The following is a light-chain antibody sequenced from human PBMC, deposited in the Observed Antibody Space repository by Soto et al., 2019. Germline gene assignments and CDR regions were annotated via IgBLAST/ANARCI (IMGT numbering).Light chain of an antibody. CDR1: SSDVGTYNY. V-gene: IGLV2-14*01. J-gene: IGLJ2*01. CDR3: SSYTSSSTLA. Sequence: QSALTQPASVSGSPGQSITISCTGTSSDVGTYNYVSWYQQHPGKAPKLMIYDVSHRPSGVSNRFSGSKSGNTASLTISGLQAEDGADYYCSSYTSSSTLALGGGTKVTVL. CDR2: DVS.